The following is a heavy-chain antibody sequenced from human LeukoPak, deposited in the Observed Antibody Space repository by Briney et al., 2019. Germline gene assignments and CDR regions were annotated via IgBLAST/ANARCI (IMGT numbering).Heavy chain of an antibody. V-gene: IGHV4-59*01. J-gene: IGHJ4*02. CDR2: IYYSGST. Sequence: PSETLSLTCTVSGGSISSYYWSWIRQPPGKGLEWIGYIYYSGSTNYNSSLKSRVTISVDTSKNQFSLKLSSVTAADTAVYYCARDKYGATDYLDHWGQGALVTVSS. D-gene: IGHD4/OR15-4a*01. CDR3: ARDKYGATDYLDH. CDR1: GGSISSYY.